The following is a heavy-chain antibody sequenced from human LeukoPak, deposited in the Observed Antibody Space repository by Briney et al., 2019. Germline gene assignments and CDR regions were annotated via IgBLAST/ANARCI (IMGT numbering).Heavy chain of an antibody. CDR3: ARWIDYYDILTGYLYNWFDP. D-gene: IGHD3-9*01. CDR1: GGSISSYY. J-gene: IGHJ5*02. CDR2: IYYSGST. Sequence: SETLSLTCTVSGGSISSYYWSWIRQPPGKGLEWIGYIYYSGSTNYNPSLKSRVTISVDTSKNQFSLKLSSVTAADTAVYYCARWIDYYDILTGYLYNWFDPWGQGTLVTVSS. V-gene: IGHV4-59*01.